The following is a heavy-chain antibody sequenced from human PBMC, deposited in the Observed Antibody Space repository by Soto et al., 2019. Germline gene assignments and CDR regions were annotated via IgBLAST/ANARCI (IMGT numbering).Heavy chain of an antibody. V-gene: IGHV4-31*03. D-gene: IGHD3-10*01. CDR2: IYHSGST. CDR3: ARDLNTMVRGVISPGMDV. CDR1: GGSISSGGYY. Sequence: SETLSLTCTVSGGSISSGGYYWSWIRQHPGKGLEWIGYIYHSGSTYYNPSLKSRVTISVDTSKNQFSLKLSSVTAADTAVYYCARDLNTMVRGVISPGMDVWGQGTTVTVSS. J-gene: IGHJ6*02.